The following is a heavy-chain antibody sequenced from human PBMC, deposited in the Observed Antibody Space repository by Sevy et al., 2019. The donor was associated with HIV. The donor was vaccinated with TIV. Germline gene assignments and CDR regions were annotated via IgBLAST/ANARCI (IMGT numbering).Heavy chain of an antibody. Sequence: GGSLRLSCAASGFTFSSYAMSWVRQAPGKGLEWVSAISGSGGSTYYADSVKGRFTISRDNSKNTLYLQMNGLRAEDTAVYYCAKDSPDSGSYYSRSYYYYYYGMDVWGQGTTVTVSS. CDR3: AKDSPDSGSYYSRSYYYYYYGMDV. D-gene: IGHD3-10*01. CDR2: ISGSGGST. CDR1: GFTFSSYA. J-gene: IGHJ6*02. V-gene: IGHV3-23*01.